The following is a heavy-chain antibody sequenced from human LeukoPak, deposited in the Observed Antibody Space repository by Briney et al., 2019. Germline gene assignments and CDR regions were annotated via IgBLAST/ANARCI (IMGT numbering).Heavy chain of an antibody. J-gene: IGHJ5*02. V-gene: IGHV4-4*07. Sequence: PSETLSLTCTVSGGSISSYCWSWIRQPAGKGLEWIGRIYTSGSTNYNPSPKSRVTMSVDTSKNQFSLKLSSVTAADTAVYYCARDRIVVVVGATLDNWFDPWGQGTLVTVSS. CDR2: IYTSGST. CDR3: ARDRIVVVVGATLDNWFDP. CDR1: GGSISSYC. D-gene: IGHD2-15*01.